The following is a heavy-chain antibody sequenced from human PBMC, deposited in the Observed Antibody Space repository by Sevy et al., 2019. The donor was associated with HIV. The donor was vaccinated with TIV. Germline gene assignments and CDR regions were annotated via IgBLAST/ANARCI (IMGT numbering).Heavy chain of an antibody. CDR2: IYPGDSDT. CDR3: ARLLYSGYEEDGMDV. J-gene: IGHJ6*02. D-gene: IGHD5-12*01. Sequence: GESLKISCKGSGYSFTSYWIGWVRQMPGKGLELMGIIYPGDSDTRYSPSFQGQVTISADKSISTAYLQWSSLKASDTAMYYCARLLYSGYEEDGMDVWGQGTTVTVSS. V-gene: IGHV5-51*01. CDR1: GYSFTSYW.